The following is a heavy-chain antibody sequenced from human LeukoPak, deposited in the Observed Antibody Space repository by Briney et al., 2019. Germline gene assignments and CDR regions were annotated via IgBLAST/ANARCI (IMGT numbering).Heavy chain of an antibody. V-gene: IGHV3-30*18. J-gene: IGHJ4*02. D-gene: IGHD6-13*01. CDR1: EFTFSTYG. CDR3: AKDRYSGLNTIDY. CDR2: ISYDGSYK. Sequence: PGRSLRPSCAASEFTFSTYGMHWVRQAPGKGLEWVAVISYDGSYKFYADSVKGRFTISRDNSKSTLYLQMNSLRAEDTAVYYCAKDRYSGLNTIDYWGQGTLVTVSS.